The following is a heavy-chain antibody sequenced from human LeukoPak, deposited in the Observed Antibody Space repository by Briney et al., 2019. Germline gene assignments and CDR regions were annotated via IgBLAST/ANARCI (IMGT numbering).Heavy chain of an antibody. J-gene: IGHJ6*03. D-gene: IGHD6-13*01. CDR3: AREGPLDSSSWYYYYYMDV. CDR2: IYHSGST. Sequence: PSETLSLTCTVSGYSISSGYYWGWIRQPPGKGLEWIGSIYHSGSTYYNPSLKSRVTISVDTSKNQFSLKLSSVTAADTAVYYCAREGPLDSSSWYYYYYMDVWGKGTTVTVSS. V-gene: IGHV4-38-2*02. CDR1: GYSISSGYY.